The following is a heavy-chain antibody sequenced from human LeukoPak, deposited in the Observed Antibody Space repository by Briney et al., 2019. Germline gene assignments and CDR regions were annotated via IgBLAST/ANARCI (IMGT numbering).Heavy chain of an antibody. V-gene: IGHV3-7*05. CDR1: GFTFSSYW. Sequence: GRSLRLSCAASGFTFSSYWMSWVRQAPGKGLEWVANIKQDGSEKYYVDSVKGRFTISRDNAKNSLYLQMNSLRAEDTAVYYCARVVNSGYDHYYFDYWGQGTLVTVSS. CDR2: IKQDGSEK. D-gene: IGHD5-12*01. CDR3: ARVVNSGYDHYYFDY. J-gene: IGHJ4*02.